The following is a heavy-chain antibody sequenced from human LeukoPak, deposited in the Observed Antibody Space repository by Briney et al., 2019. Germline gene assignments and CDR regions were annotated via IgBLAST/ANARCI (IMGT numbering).Heavy chain of an antibody. CDR1: GGSISTYS. V-gene: IGHV4-4*07. CDR3: ARAAAGSSKYDY. CDR2: IYTSGST. D-gene: IGHD6-13*01. Sequence: PSETLSLTCTVSGGSISTYSWTWNRQPAGKGLEWIGRIYTSGSTNYNPSLKSRVTMSVDTSKNQFSLNLSSVTAADTAVYYCARAAAGSSKYDYWGQGILVTVSS. J-gene: IGHJ4*02.